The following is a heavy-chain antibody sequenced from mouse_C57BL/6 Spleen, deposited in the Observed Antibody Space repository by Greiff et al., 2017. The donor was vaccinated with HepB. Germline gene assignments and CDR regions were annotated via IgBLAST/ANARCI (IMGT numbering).Heavy chain of an antibody. CDR1: GYTFTSYW. D-gene: IGHD4-1*01. CDR3: ARYSNWDGYFDY. V-gene: IGHV1-64*01. Sequence: VQLQQSGAELVKPGASVKLSCKASGYTFTSYWMHWVKQRPGQGLEWIGMIHPNSGSTNYNEKFKSKATLTVDKSSSTAYLQLSSLTSEDSAVYYCARYSNWDGYFDYWGQGTTLTVSS. CDR2: IHPNSGST. J-gene: IGHJ2*01.